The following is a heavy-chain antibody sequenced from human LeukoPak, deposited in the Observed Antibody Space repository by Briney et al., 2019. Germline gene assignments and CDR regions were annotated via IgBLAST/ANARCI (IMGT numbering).Heavy chain of an antibody. J-gene: IGHJ4*02. V-gene: IGHV3-23*01. CDR1: GFMFSSYA. D-gene: IGHD3-10*01. CDR3: AKDFDSGSFGDY. CDR2: ISASGGST. Sequence: GGSLRLSCATSGFMFSSYAMNWVRQGPGKRLGWVSTISASGGSTFYADSMKGRFTISRDNSKNTLYLQMNSLRAEDTAVYFCAKDFDSGSFGDYWGQGTQVTVSS.